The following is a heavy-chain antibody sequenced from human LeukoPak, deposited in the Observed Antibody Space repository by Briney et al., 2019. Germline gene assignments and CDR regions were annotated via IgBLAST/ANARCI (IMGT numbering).Heavy chain of an antibody. CDR3: AREEMTSGYYFDY. V-gene: IGHV4-59*01. CDR1: GGSINNYY. Sequence: PSETLSLTCTLSGGSINNYYWSWIRQPPGKGLEWIGYIYYSGTTNYNPSLKSRVTISVDTSKDHFYLKLTSVTAADTAVYYCAREEMTSGYYFDYWGQGTLVTVSS. J-gene: IGHJ4*02. CDR2: IYYSGTT. D-gene: IGHD5-24*01.